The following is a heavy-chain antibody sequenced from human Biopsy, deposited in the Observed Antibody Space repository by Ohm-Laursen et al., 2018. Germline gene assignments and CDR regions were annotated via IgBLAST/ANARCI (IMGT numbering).Heavy chain of an antibody. V-gene: IGHV3-21*01. CDR3: ARDIYYIANWRAFDM. J-gene: IGHJ3*02. CDR2: VTTTSSYI. Sequence: SLTLSCASSGFDFSDYSMSWVRQAPGKGLEWVSSVTTTSSYIYYADSVKGRFTISRDNAKNTLYLQMNSLGVEDSAVYYCARDIYYIANWRAFDMWGQGTMVTVAS. D-gene: IGHD1-1*01. CDR1: GFDFSDYS.